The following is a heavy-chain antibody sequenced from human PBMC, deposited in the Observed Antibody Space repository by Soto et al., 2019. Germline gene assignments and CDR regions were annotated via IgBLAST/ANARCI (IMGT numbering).Heavy chain of an antibody. V-gene: IGHV1-46*01. Sequence: QVQLVQSGAEVKKPGASVKVSCKASGYTFTSYYVHWVRQAPGQGLEWMGIINPGGGTSYAQKFQGRGPMTRDTSKSTVYMELSSLRSGETAVYYCAKVYCSGGSCYGIDYWGQGTLVTVSS. CDR1: GYTFTSYY. CDR2: INPGGGT. CDR3: AKVYCSGGSCYGIDY. J-gene: IGHJ4*02. D-gene: IGHD2-15*01.